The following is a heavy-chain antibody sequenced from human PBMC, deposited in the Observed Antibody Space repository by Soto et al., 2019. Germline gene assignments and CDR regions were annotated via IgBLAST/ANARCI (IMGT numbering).Heavy chain of an antibody. V-gene: IGHV4-4*02. CDR2: IYHSGST. J-gene: IGHJ5*02. Sequence: TLSLTCAVSGGSISSSNWWSWVRQPPGKGLEWIGEIYHSGSTNYNPSLKSRATISLDTSKNQFSLKLTSVTAADTAVYYCARDRWFVPWGQGTLVTVSS. CDR1: GGSISSSNW. CDR3: ARDRWFVP.